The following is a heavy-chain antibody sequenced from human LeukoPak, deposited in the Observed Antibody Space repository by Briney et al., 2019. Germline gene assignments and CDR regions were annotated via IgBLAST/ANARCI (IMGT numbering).Heavy chain of an antibody. J-gene: IGHJ4*02. CDR2: INLDGSEK. V-gene: IGHV3-7*02. Sequence: GGSLRLSCAVSGFTFSSYWMSWVRQAPGKGLEWVAYINLDGSEKDYVDSVKGRFTISRDNAKNSLYLQMYSLRDEDTAVYYCARVRGFYASGSYLDYWGQGALVTVSS. D-gene: IGHD3-10*01. CDR3: ARVRGFYASGSYLDY. CDR1: GFTFSSYW.